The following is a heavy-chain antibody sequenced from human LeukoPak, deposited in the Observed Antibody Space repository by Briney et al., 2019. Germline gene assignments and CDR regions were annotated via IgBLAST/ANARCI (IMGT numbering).Heavy chain of an antibody. D-gene: IGHD3-10*02. CDR2: INHSGST. CDR1: GGSFSGYY. V-gene: IGHV4-34*01. CDR3: ARGGTTTMFQKNNWFDP. Sequence: PSETLSLTCAVYGGSFSGYYWSWIRQPPGKGLEWIGEINHSGSTNYNPSLKSRVTISVDTSKNQFSLKLSPVTAADTAVYYCARGGTTTMFQKNNWFDPWGQGTLVTVSS. J-gene: IGHJ5*02.